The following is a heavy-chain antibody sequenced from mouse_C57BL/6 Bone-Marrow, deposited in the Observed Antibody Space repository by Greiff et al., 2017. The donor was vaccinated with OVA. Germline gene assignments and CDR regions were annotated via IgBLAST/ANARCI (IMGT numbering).Heavy chain of an antibody. D-gene: IGHD1-1*01. J-gene: IGHJ4*01. V-gene: IGHV14-3*01. CDR3: ASGSFYYGSTLYYYAMDY. Sequence: EVQLVESVAELVRPGASVKLSCTASGFNIKNTYMHWVKQRPEQGLEWIGRIDPANGNTKYAPKFQGKATITADTSSNTAYLQLSSLTSEDTAIYYCASGSFYYGSTLYYYAMDYWGQGTSVTVSS. CDR1: GFNIKNTY. CDR2: IDPANGNT.